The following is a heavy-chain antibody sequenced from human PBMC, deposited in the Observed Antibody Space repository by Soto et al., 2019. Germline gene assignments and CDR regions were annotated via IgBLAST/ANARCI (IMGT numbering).Heavy chain of an antibody. D-gene: IGHD2-2*01. J-gene: IGHJ6*03. V-gene: IGHV3-21*01. CDR2: ISSSSSYI. Sequence: EVQLVESGGGLVKPGGSLRLSCAASGFTFSSYSMNWVRQAPGKGLEWVSSISSSSSYIYYADSVKGRFTISRDNAKNSLYLQMTSLRAEDTAVYYCARDLVVPAATDYYYYYYMDVWGKGTTVTVSS. CDR1: GFTFSSYS. CDR3: ARDLVVPAATDYYYYYYMDV.